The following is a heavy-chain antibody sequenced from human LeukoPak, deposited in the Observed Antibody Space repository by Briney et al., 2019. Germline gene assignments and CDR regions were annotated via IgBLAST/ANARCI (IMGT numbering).Heavy chain of an antibody. J-gene: IGHJ4*02. CDR3: ARDDRPSGHDFDY. Sequence: GGSLRLSCTASGFTFRDYNINWFRQAPGRGLEWVGFIRSKADGGTTEYAASVKGRFTISRDDSKNVAYLQIDNLRAEDTALYYCARDDRPSGHDFDYWGQGTLVTVSS. D-gene: IGHD6-6*01. CDR1: GFTFRDYN. V-gene: IGHV3-49*03. CDR2: IRSKADGGTT.